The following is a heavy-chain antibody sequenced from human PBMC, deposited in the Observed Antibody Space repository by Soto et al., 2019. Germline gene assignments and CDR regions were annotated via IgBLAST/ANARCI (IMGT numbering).Heavy chain of an antibody. CDR3: AGEYGDYDYFDS. CDR1: GGSISSYY. Sequence: QVQLQESGPGLVKPSETLSLTCTVSGGSISSYYWSWIRQPPGKGLEWIGYIYYSGSTNYNPSLKIRVTISVDTSKTQCSPKLSSVTAADTAVYCCAGEYGDYDYFDSWAQGTLVAV. D-gene: IGHD4-17*01. J-gene: IGHJ4*02. V-gene: IGHV4-59*08. CDR2: IYYSGST.